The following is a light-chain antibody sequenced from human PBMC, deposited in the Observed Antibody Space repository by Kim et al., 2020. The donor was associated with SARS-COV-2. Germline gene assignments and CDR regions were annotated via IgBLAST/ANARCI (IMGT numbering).Light chain of an antibody. CDR3: QQYGTSPRT. J-gene: IGKJ2*01. CDR1: QSVSSNY. V-gene: IGKV3-20*01. CDR2: GAS. Sequence: EIVLTQSPGTLSLSPGERGTLSCRASQSVSSNYLAWYQQKPGQAPRLLIYGASSRAAGIPDRFSGSGSGTDFTLTVSRLEPEDFAVYYCQQYGTSPRTFGQGTKLEI.